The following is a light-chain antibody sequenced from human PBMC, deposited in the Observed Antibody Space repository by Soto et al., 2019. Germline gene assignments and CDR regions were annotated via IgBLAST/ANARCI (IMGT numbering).Light chain of an antibody. V-gene: IGLV1-40*01. CDR1: SSNIGAGYD. CDR2: GNS. CDR3: QSYDSSLSGWM. J-gene: IGLJ3*02. Sequence: QSVLTQPPSVSGAPGQRVTISCTGSSSNIGAGYDVHWYQQLPGTAPKLLIYGNSNRPSGVPDRFSGSKSGTSASLAITGLQAEDEADYYRQSYDSSLSGWMFGGGTQLTVL.